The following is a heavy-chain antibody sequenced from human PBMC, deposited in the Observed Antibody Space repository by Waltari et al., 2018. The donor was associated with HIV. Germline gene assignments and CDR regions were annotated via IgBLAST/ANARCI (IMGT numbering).Heavy chain of an antibody. CDR1: GFTFNGYW. J-gene: IGHJ6*02. Sequence: EMQLVQSGGGLAQPGGSLRLSCAASGFTFNGYWLSWVRKAPGKGREWVANIKQDGSKKYHVDSVKGRFTISRDNAKNSLYLQMNSLRVEDTAIYYCARENIQPWEVGEGMDVWGQGSAVTVSS. V-gene: IGHV3-7*01. CDR3: ARENIQPWEVGEGMDV. CDR2: IKQDGSKK. D-gene: IGHD5-18*01.